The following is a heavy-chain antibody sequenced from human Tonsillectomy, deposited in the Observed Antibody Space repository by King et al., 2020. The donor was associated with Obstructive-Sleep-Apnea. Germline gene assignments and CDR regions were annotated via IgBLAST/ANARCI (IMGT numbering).Heavy chain of an antibody. CDR2: ISSSSTYI. Sequence: LVESGGGLVKPGGSLRLSCAASGFIFSTYSMNWVRQAPGKGLEWGSSISSSSTYIYCADSVKGRFTISRDNAKNSLYRQMNSLRAEDTAVYYCARDLVRIDYWGQGTLVTVSS. J-gene: IGHJ4*02. CDR1: GFIFSTYS. D-gene: IGHD6-6*01. CDR3: ARDLVRIDY. V-gene: IGHV3-21*01.